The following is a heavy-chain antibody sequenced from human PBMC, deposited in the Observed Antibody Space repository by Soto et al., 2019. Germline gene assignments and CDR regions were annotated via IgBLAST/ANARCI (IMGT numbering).Heavy chain of an antibody. V-gene: IGHV1-18*01. CDR1: GYTFTSYG. J-gene: IGHJ4*02. Sequence: QVQLVQSGAEVKKPGASVKVSCKASGYTFTSYGISWVRQAPGQGLEWMGCISAYNGNTNYAQKLKGRVTMTTETSTSTDYMELRSLRSDDTAVYYCARDLRRWELLFGYWGQGTLVTVSS. CDR2: ISAYNGNT. CDR3: ARDLRRWELLFGY. D-gene: IGHD1-26*01.